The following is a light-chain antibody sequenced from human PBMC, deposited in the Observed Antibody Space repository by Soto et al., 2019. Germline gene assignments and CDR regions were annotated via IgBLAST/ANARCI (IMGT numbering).Light chain of an antibody. J-gene: IGKJ3*01. CDR3: QQANSFPLT. CDR1: QGVSSW. V-gene: IGKV1-12*01. Sequence: DIQMTQSPSSISASIGDRVTISCRASQGVSSWLAWYQQKPGKAPSLLIYSASTLHTGVPSRFSGSGSGTDFTLTISSLQPEDFATYYCQQANSFPLTFGPGTKVDIK. CDR2: SAS.